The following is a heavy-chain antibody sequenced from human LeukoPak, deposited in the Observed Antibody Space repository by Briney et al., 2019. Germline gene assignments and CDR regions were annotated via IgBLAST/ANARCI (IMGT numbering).Heavy chain of an antibody. CDR3: ARDGLLGYFDY. Sequence: GGSLRLSCAASGFTFSSYAMHWVRQAPGKGLEWVAVISYDGSNKYYPDSVKGRFTISRDNSKNTLYLQMNSLRAEDTAVYYCARDGLLGYFDYWGQGTLVTVSS. V-gene: IGHV3-30-3*01. CDR2: ISYDGSNK. J-gene: IGHJ4*02. CDR1: GFTFSSYA.